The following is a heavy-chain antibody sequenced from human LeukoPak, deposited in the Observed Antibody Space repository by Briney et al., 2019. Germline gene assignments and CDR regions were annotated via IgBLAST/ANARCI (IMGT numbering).Heavy chain of an antibody. V-gene: IGHV4-59*01. CDR3: ARDKRHSYGRYFDH. D-gene: IGHD5-18*01. J-gene: IGHJ4*02. CDR1: GDSLSTYH. CDR2: MQSSGNS. Sequence: TSETLSLTCSVSGDSLSTYHWNWIRKPPGKGLEWIAFMQSSGNSSYNPSLKDRVTMFVDTSKNQFVLNLRSVTAADTAVYYCARDKRHSYGRYFDHWGQGMLVTVSS.